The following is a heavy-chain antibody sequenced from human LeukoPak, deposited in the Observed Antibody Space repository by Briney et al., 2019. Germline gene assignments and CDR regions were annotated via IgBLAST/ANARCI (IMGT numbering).Heavy chain of an antibody. J-gene: IGHJ6*02. CDR1: GGSISSYY. V-gene: IGHV4-59*08. CDR2: IYYSGST. Sequence: KPSETLSLTCTVSGGSISSYYWSWIRQPPGKGLEWIGYIYYSGSTNYNPSLKSRVTISVDTSKNQFSLKLSSVTAADTAVYYCARVDYPKSRYYGMDVWGQGTTVTVSS. CDR3: ARVDYPKSRYYGMDV. D-gene: IGHD3/OR15-3a*01.